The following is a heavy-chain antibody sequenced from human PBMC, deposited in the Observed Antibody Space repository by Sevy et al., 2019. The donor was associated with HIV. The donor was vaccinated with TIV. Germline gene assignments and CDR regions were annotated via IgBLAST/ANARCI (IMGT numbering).Heavy chain of an antibody. V-gene: IGHV4-39*01. Sequence: SETLSLTCTVSGGSISSSTYYWGWIRQPPGKGLEWIGNIYYSGTSYYSPSLKSQVTISVDTSKNQFSLKLSSVTAADTAVYYCARHILGSRWYNPNYYYGMDVWGQGTTVTVSS. CDR3: ARHILGSRWYNPNYYYGMDV. D-gene: IGHD6-13*01. CDR1: GGSISSSTYY. CDR2: IYYSGTS. J-gene: IGHJ6*02.